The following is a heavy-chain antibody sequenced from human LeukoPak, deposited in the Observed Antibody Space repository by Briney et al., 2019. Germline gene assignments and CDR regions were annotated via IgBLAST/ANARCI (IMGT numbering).Heavy chain of an antibody. Sequence: PGGSLRLSCAASGFTFSSYAMSWVRQAPGKGLEWVSAISGSGGSTYYADSVKGRFTVSRDNSKNTLYLQMNSLRAEDTAVYYCAKRPYDSSGPGWFDPWGQGTLVTVSS. CDR3: AKRPYDSSGPGWFDP. CDR1: GFTFSSYA. V-gene: IGHV3-23*01. CDR2: ISGSGGST. D-gene: IGHD3-22*01. J-gene: IGHJ5*02.